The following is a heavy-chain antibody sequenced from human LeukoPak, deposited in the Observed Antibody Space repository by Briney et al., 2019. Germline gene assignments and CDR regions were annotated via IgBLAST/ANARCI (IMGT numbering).Heavy chain of an antibody. CDR3: ARGGYYGSGSYYIHQT. Sequence: ASVKVSCQASGYTFTSYGISWVRQAPGQGLEWMGWISAYNGNTNYAQKLQGRVTMTTDTSTSTAYMELRSLRSDDTAVYYCARGGYYGSGSYYIHQTWGQGTLVTVSS. J-gene: IGHJ4*02. CDR1: GYTFTSYG. V-gene: IGHV1-18*01. D-gene: IGHD3-10*01. CDR2: ISAYNGNT.